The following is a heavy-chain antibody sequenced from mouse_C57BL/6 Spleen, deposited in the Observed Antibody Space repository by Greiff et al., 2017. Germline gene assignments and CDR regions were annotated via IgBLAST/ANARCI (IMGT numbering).Heavy chain of an antibody. J-gene: IGHJ3*01. CDR3: ARPNYGSSFFAY. CDR1: GYTFTSYW. CDR2: LHPNSGST. Sequence: QVKLQQPGAELVKPGASVTLSCKASGYTFTSYWMHWVKQRPGQGLEWIGMLHPNSGSTNYNEKFKSKATLTVDKSSSTAYMQLSSLTSEVSAVYYCARPNYGSSFFAYWGQGTLVTVSA. D-gene: IGHD1-1*01. V-gene: IGHV1-64*01.